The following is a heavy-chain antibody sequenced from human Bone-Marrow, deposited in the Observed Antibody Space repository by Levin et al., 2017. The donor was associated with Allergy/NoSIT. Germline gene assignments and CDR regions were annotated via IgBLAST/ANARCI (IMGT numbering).Heavy chain of an antibody. Sequence: LSLTCVTSGFRFSTYTMNWVRQVPGKGLEWVSSISQYSEHSFYADSVKGRFTISRDNAKKSLYLQMNSLRADDTGVYYCTTDGVSYYNNWGQGTQVTVSS. D-gene: IGHD1-26*01. J-gene: IGHJ4*02. V-gene: IGHV3-21*01. CDR1: GFRFSTYT. CDR2: ISQYSEHS. CDR3: TTDGVSYYNN.